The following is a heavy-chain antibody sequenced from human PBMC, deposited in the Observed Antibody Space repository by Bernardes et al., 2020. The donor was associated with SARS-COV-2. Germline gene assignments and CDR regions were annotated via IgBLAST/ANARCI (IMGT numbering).Heavy chain of an antibody. V-gene: IGHV4-34*01. D-gene: IGHD2-2*02. CDR2: INHSGST. J-gene: IGHJ4*02. CDR1: GWSFSGYY. CDR3: ARGRRYCSSTSCYTSLDY. Sequence: SETLSLTCAVYGWSFSGYYWSWIRQPPGKGLEWIGEINHSGSTNYNPSPKSRVTISVDTSKNQFSLKLSSVTAADTAVYYCARGRRYCSSTSCYTSLDYWGQGTLVTVSS.